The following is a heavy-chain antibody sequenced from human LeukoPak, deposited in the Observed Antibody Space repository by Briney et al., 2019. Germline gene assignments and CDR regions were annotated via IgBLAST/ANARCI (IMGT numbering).Heavy chain of an antibody. V-gene: IGHV3-23*01. D-gene: IGHD6-19*01. J-gene: IGHJ4*02. CDR3: AKVPISSGWPNFDY. CDR1: GFTLSNFA. Sequence: GGSLRLSCAASGFTLSNFAMSWVRQVPGKGLEWVSGISASGGSTYYADSVRGRFTISRDNSKNTLYVQMNSLRDEDTAVYYCAKVPISSGWPNFDYWGQGTLVTVSS. CDR2: ISASGGST.